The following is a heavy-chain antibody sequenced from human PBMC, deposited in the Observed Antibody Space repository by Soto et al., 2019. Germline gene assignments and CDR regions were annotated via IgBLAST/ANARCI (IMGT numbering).Heavy chain of an antibody. V-gene: IGHV5-51*01. D-gene: IGHD1-26*01. CDR2: IFPGDSDT. Sequence: PGESLKITFKASGYNFGGYWIGWVRQMPGKGLEWMGIIFPGDSDTNYSPSFQGHVTISADKSSSTAYLQWSSLKASDTAMYYCARDIVGATPDASDIWGQGTMVTVSS. J-gene: IGHJ3*02. CDR3: ARDIVGATPDASDI. CDR1: GYNFGGYW.